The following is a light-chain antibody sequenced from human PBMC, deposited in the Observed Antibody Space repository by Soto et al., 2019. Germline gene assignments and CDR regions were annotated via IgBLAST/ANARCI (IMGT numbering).Light chain of an antibody. V-gene: IGKV3-15*01. Sequence: DIVMTQSPATLSVSPGERATLSCRASQSMSNNLAWYQQKPGQAPRLLIYGASTRDTGIPVRFSGSGSGTEFTLTISRLQSEGFAIYYCQQYHNWPPFTFGPGTRLEIK. CDR1: QSMSNN. CDR3: QQYHNWPPFT. J-gene: IGKJ5*01. CDR2: GAS.